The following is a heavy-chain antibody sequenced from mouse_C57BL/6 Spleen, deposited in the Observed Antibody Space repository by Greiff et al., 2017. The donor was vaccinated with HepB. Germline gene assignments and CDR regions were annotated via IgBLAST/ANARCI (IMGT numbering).Heavy chain of an antibody. CDR3: ARGPFTTVVANYAMDY. Sequence: EVMLVESEGGLVQPGSSMKLSCTASGFTFSDYYMAWVRQVPEKGLEWVANINYDGSSTYYLDSLESRFIISRDNAKNILYLQMSSLKSEDTAAYYCARGPFTTVVANYAMDYWGQGTSVTVSS. D-gene: IGHD1-1*01. CDR2: INYDGSST. J-gene: IGHJ4*01. CDR1: GFTFSDYY. V-gene: IGHV5-16*01.